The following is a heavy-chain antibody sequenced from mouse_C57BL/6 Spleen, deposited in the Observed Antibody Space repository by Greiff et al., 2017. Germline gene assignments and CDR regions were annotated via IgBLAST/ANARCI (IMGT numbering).Heavy chain of an antibody. CDR2: INPNNGGT. D-gene: IGHD6-5*01. CDR1: GYTFTDYN. V-gene: IGHV1-18*01. J-gene: IGHJ4*01. CDR3: ARTYAVPMDY. Sequence: EVQLVESGPELVKPGASVKIPCKASGYTFTDYNMDWVKQSHGKSLEWIGDINPNNGGTIYNQKFKGKATLTVDKSSSTAYMELRSLTSEDTAVYYCARTYAVPMDYWGQGTSVTVSS.